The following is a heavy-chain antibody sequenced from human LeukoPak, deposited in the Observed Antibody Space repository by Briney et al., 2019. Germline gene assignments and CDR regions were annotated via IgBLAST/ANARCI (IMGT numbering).Heavy chain of an antibody. Sequence: GGSLRLSCEAFGFAFSDYTIHWVRQAPGKGLEWLTLISFDGKKSYFAASVKGRCSVSRDNSRNTVFLQMDSLTADDTAVYFCARSSTMIREGGRNWLDPWGQGTLVTVSS. V-gene: IGHV3-30*04. J-gene: IGHJ5*02. CDR3: ARSSTMIREGGRNWLDP. CDR1: GFAFSDYT. CDR2: ISFDGKKS. D-gene: IGHD3-10*01.